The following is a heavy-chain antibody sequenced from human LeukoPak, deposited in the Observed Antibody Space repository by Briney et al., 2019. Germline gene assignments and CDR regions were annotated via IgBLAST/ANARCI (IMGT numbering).Heavy chain of an antibody. V-gene: IGHV3-7*01. CDR1: GFTFSSYW. CDR3: ARDVGQQQLVCLDF. J-gene: IGHJ4*02. Sequence: GGSLRLSCAASGFTFSSYWMSWLRQAPGRGLEWVANIKQDGSEKYYVDSMKGRFIISRDNAKNSLYLQMNSLRAEDTAVYYCARDVGQQQLVCLDFWGQGALVTVSS. CDR2: IKQDGSEK. D-gene: IGHD6-13*01.